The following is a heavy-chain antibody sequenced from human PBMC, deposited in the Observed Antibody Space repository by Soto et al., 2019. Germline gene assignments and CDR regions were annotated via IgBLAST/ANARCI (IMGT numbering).Heavy chain of an antibody. CDR2: IYAGDSDI. D-gene: IGHD2-15*01. CDR3: ARHEGSVASPREPPYYYYYYVMDV. V-gene: IGHV5-51*01. CDR1: GDSFISYW. Sequence: GESLKGSYKGSGDSFISYWIGWVRQNAGKGREWVGIIYAGDSDIRYSPSFQGQVTISTDKSTSTAYLQWSSLKATDTAMYYRARHEGSVASPREPPYYYYYYVMDVWGQGTTVTASS. J-gene: IGHJ6*02.